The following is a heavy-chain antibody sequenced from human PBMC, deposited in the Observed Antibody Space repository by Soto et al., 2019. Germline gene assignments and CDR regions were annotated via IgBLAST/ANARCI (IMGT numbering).Heavy chain of an antibody. V-gene: IGHV3-13*05. J-gene: IGHJ6*02. CDR2: ISAAGDP. CDR1: GFTFRNYD. Sequence: EVQLVESGGGLVQPGGSLRLSCAASGFTFRNYDMHWVRQGTAKGLEWVSGISAAGDPDYADSVEGRFTISRENAQNSFFLQMNSLRVGDTAVYYCARTDRDFYGLDVWGQGTTVIVSS. CDR3: ARTDRDFYGLDV.